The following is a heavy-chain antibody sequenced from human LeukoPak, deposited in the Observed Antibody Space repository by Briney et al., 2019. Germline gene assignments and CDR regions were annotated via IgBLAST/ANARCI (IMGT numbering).Heavy chain of an antibody. V-gene: IGHV4-61*02. CDR1: GGSISSGSYY. CDR2: IYTSGST. D-gene: IGHD1-26*01. J-gene: IGHJ2*01. Sequence: SQTLSLTCTVSGGSISSGSYYWSWIRQPAGKGLEWIGRIYTSGSTNYNPSLKSRVTISVDTSKNQFSLKLSSVTAADTAVYYCASTVVGGPFRYFDLWGRGTLVTVSS. CDR3: ASTVVGGPFRYFDL.